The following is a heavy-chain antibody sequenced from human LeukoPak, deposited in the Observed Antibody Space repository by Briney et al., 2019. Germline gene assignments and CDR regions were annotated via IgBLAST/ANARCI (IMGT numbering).Heavy chain of an antibody. CDR1: GGTFSSYA. J-gene: IGHJ6*02. CDR2: IIPIFGTA. CDR3: ARDSLDSSTVAYYYGMDV. D-gene: IGHD6-13*01. V-gene: IGHV1-69*13. Sequence: SVKVSCKASGGTFSSYAISWVRQAPGQGLEWMGGIIPIFGTANYVQKFQGRVTITADESTSTAYMELSSLRSEDTAVYYCARDSLDSSTVAYYYGMDVWGQGTTVAVSS.